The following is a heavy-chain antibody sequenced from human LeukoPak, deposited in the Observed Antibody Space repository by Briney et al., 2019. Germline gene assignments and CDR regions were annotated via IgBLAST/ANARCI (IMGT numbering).Heavy chain of an antibody. CDR2: IKTDGSET. J-gene: IGHJ4*02. CDR3: AKNNGWFHLAQ. Sequence: GGSLRLSCAVSGFNFRDHWMDWVRQAPGKGLEWVGHIKTDGSETYYVDSLKGRFSISRDNTNNALYLQMNSLRVEDTAVYYYAKNNGWFHLAQWGQGTLVTVSS. V-gene: IGHV3-7*03. D-gene: IGHD6-19*01. CDR1: GFNFRDHW.